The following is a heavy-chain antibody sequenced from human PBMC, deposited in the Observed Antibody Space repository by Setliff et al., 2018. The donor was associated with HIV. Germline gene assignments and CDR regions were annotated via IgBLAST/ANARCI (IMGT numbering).Heavy chain of an antibody. Sequence: SETLSLTCTVSGYSISSSSFYWGWIRQPPGKGLECIGTIYYSGSTHYNPSLKSRLTISIYTPNRPFSLKLTSVTAADTVIYYSARGRDYTGSWLSPFSLDFWGHGNLVTVSS. J-gene: IGHJ4*01. CDR1: GYSISSSSFY. D-gene: IGHD3-3*01. CDR3: ARGRDYTGSWLSPFSLDF. V-gene: IGHV4-39*07. CDR2: IYYSGST.